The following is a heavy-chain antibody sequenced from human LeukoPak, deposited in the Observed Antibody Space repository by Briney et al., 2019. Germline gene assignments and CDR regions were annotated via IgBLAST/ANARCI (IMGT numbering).Heavy chain of an antibody. D-gene: IGHD3-22*01. CDR1: GGSIGSYY. V-gene: IGHV4-59*01. Sequence: SEILSLTCTVSGGSIGSYYWNWIRQPPGKGLEWIGYVSYSGSTNYNPSLKSRVTMSVDKSKNQFSLKLSSVTAADTAVYFCARATSGYYFDFWDQGTLVTVSS. CDR2: VSYSGST. J-gene: IGHJ4*02. CDR3: ARATSGYYFDF.